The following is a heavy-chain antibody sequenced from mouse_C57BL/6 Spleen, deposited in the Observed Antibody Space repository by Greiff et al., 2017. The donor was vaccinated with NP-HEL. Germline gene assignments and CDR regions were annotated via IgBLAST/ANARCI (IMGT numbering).Heavy chain of an antibody. V-gene: IGHV5-17*01. J-gene: IGHJ2*01. D-gene: IGHD2-3*01. CDR2: ISSGSSTI. Sequence: VQLKESGGGLVKPGGSLKLSCAASGFTFSDYGMHWVRQAPEKGLEWVAYISSGSSTIYYAETVKGRFTISRDNAKNTLFLQMTSLRSEDTAMYYCARWGLLRGYFDYWGQGTTLTVSS. CDR1: GFTFSDYG. CDR3: ARWGLLRGYFDY.